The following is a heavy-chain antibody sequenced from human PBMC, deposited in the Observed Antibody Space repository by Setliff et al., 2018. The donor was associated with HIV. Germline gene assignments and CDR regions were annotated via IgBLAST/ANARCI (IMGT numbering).Heavy chain of an antibody. J-gene: IGHJ6*03. Sequence: KPSETLSLTCTVSGDSISGYYWSWIRQSPGKGLEWIGFIYETGCTYYNPSLKSRVSISIDTSKNQFSLKLSSVTAADTAVYFCARDGYTNGYGYYYFYMDVWGKGTTVTVSS. CDR1: GDSISGYY. CDR2: IYETGCT. V-gene: IGHV4-59*12. CDR3: ARDGYTNGYGYYYFYMDV. D-gene: IGHD5-18*01.